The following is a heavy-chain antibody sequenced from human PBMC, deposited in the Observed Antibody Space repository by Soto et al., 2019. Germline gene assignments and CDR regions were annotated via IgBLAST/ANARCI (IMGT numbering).Heavy chain of an antibody. Sequence: GSLRLSCAASGFSFSSLAMSWVRQAPGKGLEWVSSISGRGVDTLYADSVKGRFTISRDNSRNTLYLQVNSLRAEDTAVYYCARGLSITNTFYYYYAMDVWGQGTTVTVSS. CDR3: ARGLSITNTFYYYYAMDV. V-gene: IGHV3-23*01. J-gene: IGHJ6*02. CDR1: GFSFSSLA. CDR2: ISGRGVDT. D-gene: IGHD2-8*01.